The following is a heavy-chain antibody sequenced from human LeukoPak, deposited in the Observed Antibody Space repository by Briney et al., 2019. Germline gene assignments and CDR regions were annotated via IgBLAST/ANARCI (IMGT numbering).Heavy chain of an antibody. CDR1: GFTFSSYG. CDR2: ISYDGSNK. V-gene: IGHV3-30*18. J-gene: IGHJ4*02. D-gene: IGHD3-22*01. Sequence: GGSLRLSCAASGFTFSSYGMHWVRQAPGKGLEWVAVISYDGSNKCYADSVKGRFTISRDNSKNTLYLQMNSLRAEDTAVYYCAKDDDSSGYSHFDYWGQGTLVTVSS. CDR3: AKDDDSSGYSHFDY.